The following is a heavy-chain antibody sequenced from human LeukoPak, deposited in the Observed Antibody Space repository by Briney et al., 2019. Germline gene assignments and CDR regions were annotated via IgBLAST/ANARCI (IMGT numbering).Heavy chain of an antibody. V-gene: IGHV1-46*01. Sequence: ASVKVSCKASGYTFTSYYMHWVRQAPGQGLEWMGIINPSGGSTSYAQKFQGRVTMTRDTSTSTVYMELSSLRSEDTAVYYRARPGAYGSGSYYNEPFDYWGQGTLVTASS. CDR1: GYTFTSYY. CDR3: ARPGAYGSGSYYNEPFDY. D-gene: IGHD3-10*01. J-gene: IGHJ4*02. CDR2: INPSGGST.